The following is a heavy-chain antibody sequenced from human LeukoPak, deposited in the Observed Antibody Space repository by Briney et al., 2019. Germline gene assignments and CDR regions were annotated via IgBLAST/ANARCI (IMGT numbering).Heavy chain of an antibody. J-gene: IGHJ4*02. CDR3: ARAGISFFDY. CDR2: ISSSSSYT. CDR1: GFTFSDYY. V-gene: IGHV3-11*06. D-gene: IGHD1-1*01. Sequence: PGGSLRLSCAASGFTFSDYYVSWIRQAPGKGLEWVSYISSSSSYTNYADSVKGRFTISRDNSKNTLYLQMNSLRAEDTAVYYCARAGISFFDYWGQGTLVTVSS.